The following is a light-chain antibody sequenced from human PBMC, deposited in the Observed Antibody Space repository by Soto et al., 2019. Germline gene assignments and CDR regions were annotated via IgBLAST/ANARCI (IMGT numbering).Light chain of an antibody. Sequence: SVPTEPGAGSGSPCQSTTNPCNGTNSDVGGYNYVSWYQQHPGKAPKLMIYDVSNRPSGVSNRFSGSKSGNTASLTISGLQAEDEADYYCSSYTSSSTYVFGTGTKVTVL. J-gene: IGLJ1*01. V-gene: IGLV2-14*01. CDR1: NSDVGGYNY. CDR2: DVS. CDR3: SSYTSSSTYV.